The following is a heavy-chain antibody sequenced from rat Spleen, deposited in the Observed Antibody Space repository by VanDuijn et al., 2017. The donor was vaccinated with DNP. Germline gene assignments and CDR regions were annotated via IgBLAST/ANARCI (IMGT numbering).Heavy chain of an antibody. V-gene: IGHV5-20*01. D-gene: IGHD1-12*02. CDR1: GFIFNDYY. CDR2: ISYDGGST. J-gene: IGHJ2*01. CDR3: TTGPYYYDASYYYFDY. Sequence: EVQLVESGGGLVQPGRSLKLSCAVSGFIFNDYYMAWVRQAPTKGLEWVASISYDGGSTYYRDSVKGRFTIFRDNAKSRLYLQMDSLRSEDTATYYCTTGPYYYDASYYYFDYWGQGVMVTVSS.